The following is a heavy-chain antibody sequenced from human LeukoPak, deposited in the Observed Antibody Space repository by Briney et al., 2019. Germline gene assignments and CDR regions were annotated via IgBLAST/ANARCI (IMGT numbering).Heavy chain of an antibody. CDR3: ARVGQGSSSWYGDAFDI. V-gene: IGHV4-34*01. CDR2: INHSGST. D-gene: IGHD6-13*01. Sequence: SETLSLTCAVYGGSFSGYYWSWIRQPPGKGLEWIGEINHSGSTNYNPSLKSRVTISVDTSKNQFSLKLSSVTAADTAVYYCARVGQGSSSWYGDAFDIWGQGTMVTVSS. J-gene: IGHJ3*02. CDR1: GGSFSGYY.